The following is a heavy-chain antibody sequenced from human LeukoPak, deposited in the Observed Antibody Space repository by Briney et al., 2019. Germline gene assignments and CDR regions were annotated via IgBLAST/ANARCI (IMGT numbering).Heavy chain of an antibody. CDR2: ISGSGVST. V-gene: IGHV3-23*01. Sequence: GGSLRLSCAASGFTFSSYAMTWVRQAPGKGLEWVSAISGSGVSTYYADSVKGRFTISRDNSKNTLYLQMNSLRAEDTAVYYCARSSGSYYNADAFDIWGQGTMVTVSS. J-gene: IGHJ3*02. CDR1: GFTFSSYA. CDR3: ARSSGSYYNADAFDI. D-gene: IGHD1-26*01.